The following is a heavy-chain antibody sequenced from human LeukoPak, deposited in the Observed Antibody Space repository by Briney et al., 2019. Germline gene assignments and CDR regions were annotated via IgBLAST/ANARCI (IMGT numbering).Heavy chain of an antibody. Sequence: SETLSLTCTVSGGSISSYYWSWIRQPPGKGLEWIGYIYYSGSTNYNPSLKRRVTISVDTSKNQFSLKLSSVTAADTAVYYCARDRATYYYDSSGYNAFDIWGQGTMVTVSS. CDR3: ARDRATYYYDSSGYNAFDI. CDR2: IYYSGST. V-gene: IGHV4-59*12. J-gene: IGHJ3*02. CDR1: GGSISSYY. D-gene: IGHD3-22*01.